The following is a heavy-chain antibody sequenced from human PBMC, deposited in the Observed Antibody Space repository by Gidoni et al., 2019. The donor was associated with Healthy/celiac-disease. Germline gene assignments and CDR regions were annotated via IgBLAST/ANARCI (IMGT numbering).Heavy chain of an antibody. CDR1: GFTFGDYA. Sequence: EVQLVESGGGLVQPGRSLRLSCTASGFTFGDYAMSWVRQAPGKGLEWVGFIRSKAYGGTTEYAASVKGRFTISRDDSKSIAYLQMNSLKTEDTAVYYCTISLDTAMVTSVYWGQGTLVTVSS. V-gene: IGHV3-49*04. CDR2: IRSKAYGGTT. D-gene: IGHD5-18*01. CDR3: TISLDTAMVTSVY. J-gene: IGHJ4*02.